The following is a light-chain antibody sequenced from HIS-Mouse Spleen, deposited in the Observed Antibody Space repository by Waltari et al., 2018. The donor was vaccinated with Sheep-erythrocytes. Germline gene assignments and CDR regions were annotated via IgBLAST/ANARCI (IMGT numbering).Light chain of an antibody. V-gene: IGLV2-23*01. CDR3: CSYAGSSTPWV. Sequence: QSALTQPASVSGSPGQSITISCTGTSSDVGRYNLVSWYQQHPCKAPKLMSYEGSKRPSGVANRFSGSKSGNTASLTIAGLQAEDEADYYCCSYAGSSTPWVFGGGTKLTVL. CDR1: SSDVGRYNL. CDR2: EGS. J-gene: IGLJ3*02.